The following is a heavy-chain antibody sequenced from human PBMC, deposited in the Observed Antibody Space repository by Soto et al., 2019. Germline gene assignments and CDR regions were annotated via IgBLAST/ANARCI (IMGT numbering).Heavy chain of an antibody. V-gene: IGHV3-23*01. CDR1: GFTFSSYA. J-gene: IGHJ6*02. CDR2: ISGSGGST. Sequence: GGSLRLSCAASGFTFSSYAMSWVRQAPGKGLEWVSAISGSGGSTYYADSVKGRFTISRDNSKNTLYLQMNSLRAEDTAVYYCARYDYANYYYGMDVWGQGTTVTVSS. CDR3: ARYDYANYYYGMDV. D-gene: IGHD4-17*01.